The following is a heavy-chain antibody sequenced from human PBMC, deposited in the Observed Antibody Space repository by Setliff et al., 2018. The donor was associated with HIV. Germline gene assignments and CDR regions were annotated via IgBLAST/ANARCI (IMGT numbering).Heavy chain of an antibody. D-gene: IGHD6-13*01. V-gene: IGHV5-51*01. CDR3: ARHRHTAAGTLDAFDI. Sequence: RGESLKIFCKGSGYSFTTYWIGWVRQMPGKGLEWMGIIYPGDSDTRYSPSFQGQVTISADKSISTAYLQWSTLKASDTAIYYCARHRHTAAGTLDAFDIWGQGTVVTVSS. CDR1: GYSFTTYW. CDR2: IYPGDSDT. J-gene: IGHJ3*02.